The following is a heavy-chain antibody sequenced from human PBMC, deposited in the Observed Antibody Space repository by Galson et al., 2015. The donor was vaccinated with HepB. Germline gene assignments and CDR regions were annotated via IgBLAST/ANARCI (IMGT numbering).Heavy chain of an antibody. CDR2: IGTAGDT. Sequence: LRLSCAASGFTFSSYDMPWVRPATGKGLEWVSAIGTAGDTYYPGSVKGRFTNSRENAKNSLYLQMNSLSAGDTAVYYCARAGREVVTAIPQPAHYYYYYGMDVWGQGTTVTVSS. V-gene: IGHV3-13*04. CDR3: ARAGREVVTAIPQPAHYYYYYGMDV. D-gene: IGHD2-21*02. CDR1: GFTFSSYD. J-gene: IGHJ6*02.